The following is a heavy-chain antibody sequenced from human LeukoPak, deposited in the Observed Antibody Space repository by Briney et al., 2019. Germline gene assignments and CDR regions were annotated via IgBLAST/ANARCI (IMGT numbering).Heavy chain of an antibody. Sequence: PGGSLRLSCAASGFTFSASTMNWVRQAPGKGLEWLSSISSDSEWIYYAASVKGRFTISRDNAKNSLYLQMNSLRAEDTAVYYCASEDCGWYCLESWGQGTLVTVSS. D-gene: IGHD6-19*01. V-gene: IGHV3-21*01. CDR3: ASEDCGWYCLES. CDR1: GFTFSAST. CDR2: ISSDSEWI. J-gene: IGHJ4*02.